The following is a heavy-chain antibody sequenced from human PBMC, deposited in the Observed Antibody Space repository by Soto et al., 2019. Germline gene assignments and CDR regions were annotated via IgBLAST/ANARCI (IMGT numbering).Heavy chain of an antibody. J-gene: IGHJ4*02. CDR3: AKVFGGTPLSVANFDY. CDR1: GVTFSSYA. D-gene: IGHD5-12*01. V-gene: IGHV3-23*01. Sequence: EVQLLESGGDLVQPGGSLRRSCAASGVTFSSYAMSWVRPAPGKGLEWVSVISGGGSGGGTYYADSVKGRFTISRDNSKNRLYLQMNSLRAEDTALYYCAKVFGGTPLSVANFDYWGQGTLVNVSS. CDR2: ISGGGSGGGT.